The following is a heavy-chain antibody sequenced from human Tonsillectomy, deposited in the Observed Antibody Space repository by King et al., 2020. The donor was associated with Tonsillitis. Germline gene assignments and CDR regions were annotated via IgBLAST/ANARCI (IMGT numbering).Heavy chain of an antibody. J-gene: IGHJ4*02. D-gene: IGHD1-26*01. CDR2: MYYSGTI. CDR3: ARYVSGSFDY. V-gene: IGHV4-39*01. Sequence: QLQESGPGVVKPSETLSLTCTVSGGSISTSDQYWAWIRQPPGKGLEWSGYMYYSGTIFYIPSLKRRITISGGTSENRFSLKLSSVTAADTAVYFCARYVSGSFDYWGQGALVTVSS. CDR1: GGSISTSDQY.